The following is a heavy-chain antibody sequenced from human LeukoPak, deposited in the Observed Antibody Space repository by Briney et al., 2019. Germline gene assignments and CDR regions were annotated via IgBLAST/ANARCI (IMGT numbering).Heavy chain of an antibody. CDR2: IFHSGST. V-gene: IGHV4-61*01. D-gene: IGHD6-19*01. J-gene: IGHJ4*02. CDR3: ATGRYSSGWYYFDY. CDR1: GGSVSSGSYY. Sequence: SETLSLTCTVSGGSVSSGSYYWSWVRQPPGKRLEWIGYIFHSGSTNYNPSLKSRVTIPVDTSKNQFSLKLSSVTAADTAVYYCATGRYSSGWYYFDYWGRGTLVTVTS.